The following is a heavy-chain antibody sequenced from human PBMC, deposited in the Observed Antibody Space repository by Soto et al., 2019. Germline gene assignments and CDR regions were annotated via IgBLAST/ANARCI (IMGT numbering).Heavy chain of an antibody. CDR2: VSGSGDST. CDR3: PTSIFGQRD. V-gene: IGHV3-23*01. Sequence: ELQVLESGGGLVQPGGSLRLTCAASGFTLSEYGTSWVRQAPGKGLEWVSFVSGSGDSTYYTDSVKGRFTISSVTSNNRVRLQMNSLRAEDRAVYCCPTSIFGQRDWEQGTLVPVSS. CDR1: GFTLSEYG. J-gene: IGHJ4*02. D-gene: IGHD3-10*01.